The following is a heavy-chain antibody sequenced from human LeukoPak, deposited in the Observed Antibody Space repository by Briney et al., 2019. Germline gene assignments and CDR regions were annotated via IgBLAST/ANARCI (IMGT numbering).Heavy chain of an antibody. D-gene: IGHD3-22*01. V-gene: IGHV3-9*01. CDR2: ISWNSGSI. J-gene: IGHJ4*02. Sequence: QPGRSLRLSCAASGFTFDDYAMRWVRQAPGKGLGWVSGISWNSGSIGYADSVKGRFTISRDNAKNSLYLQMNSLRAEDTALYYCVRSAFHAGSGNYYDYWGQGTLVTVSS. CDR1: GFTFDDYA. CDR3: VRSAFHAGSGNYYDY.